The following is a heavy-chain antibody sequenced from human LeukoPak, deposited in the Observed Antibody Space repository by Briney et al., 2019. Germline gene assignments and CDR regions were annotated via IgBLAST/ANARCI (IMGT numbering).Heavy chain of an antibody. CDR1: GFTFSSYA. D-gene: IGHD2-8*01. J-gene: IGHJ4*02. CDR2: ISGSGGST. V-gene: IGHV3-23*01. CDR3: AKGQPDIVLMVYAAGDYFDY. Sequence: GGSLRLSCAASGFTFSSYAMNWVRQAPGKGLEWVSAISGSGGSTYYADSVKGRFTISRDNSKNTLYLQMNSLRAEDTAVYYCAKGQPDIVLMVYAAGDYFDYWGQGTLVTVSS.